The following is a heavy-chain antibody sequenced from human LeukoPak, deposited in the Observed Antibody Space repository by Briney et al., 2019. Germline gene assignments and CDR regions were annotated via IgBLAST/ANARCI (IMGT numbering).Heavy chain of an antibody. J-gene: IGHJ4*02. Sequence: GGSLRLSCAASGFTFSSYAMHWVRRAPGKGLEYVSAISSNGGSTYYANSVKGRFTISRDNSKNTLYLQMGSLRAEDMAVYYCARDHYDFWSGYYVYWGQGTLVTVSS. D-gene: IGHD3-3*01. CDR2: ISSNGGST. CDR1: GFTFSSYA. CDR3: ARDHYDFWSGYYVY. V-gene: IGHV3-64*01.